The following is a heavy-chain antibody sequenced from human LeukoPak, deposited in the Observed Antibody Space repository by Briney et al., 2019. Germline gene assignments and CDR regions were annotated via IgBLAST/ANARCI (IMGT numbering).Heavy chain of an antibody. V-gene: IGHV4-31*03. Sequence: SETLSLICTVSGGSISSGGYYWSWIRQHPGKGLEWIGYIYYSGSTYYNPSLKSRVTISVDTSKNQFSLKLSSVTAADTAVYYCAIDSSGPVGGFDIWGQGTMVTVSS. CDR2: IYYSGST. CDR1: GGSISSGGYY. D-gene: IGHD3-22*01. CDR3: AIDSSGPVGGFDI. J-gene: IGHJ3*02.